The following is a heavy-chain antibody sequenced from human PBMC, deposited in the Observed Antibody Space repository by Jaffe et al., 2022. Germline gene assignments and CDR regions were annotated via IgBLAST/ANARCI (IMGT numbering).Heavy chain of an antibody. CDR1: GFTFSSYG. CDR2: ISYDGSNK. J-gene: IGHJ4*02. Sequence: QVQLVESGGGVVQPGRSLRLSCAASGFTFSSYGMHWVRQAPGKGLEWVAVISYDGSNKYYADSVKGRFTISRDNSKNTLYLQMNSLRAEDTAVYYCAKDYYEHQHYFDYWGQGTLVTVSS. CDR3: AKDYYEHQHYFDY. D-gene: IGHD3-22*01. V-gene: IGHV3-30*18.